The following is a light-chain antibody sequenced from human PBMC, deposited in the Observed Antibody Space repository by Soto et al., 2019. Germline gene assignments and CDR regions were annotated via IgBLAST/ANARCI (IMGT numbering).Light chain of an antibody. Sequence: QTVVTQEPSLTVSPGVTVTLTCGSSTGAVTSGHYPYWFQQKPGQAPRTLIYDTSNKHSWTPARFSGSLLGGKAALTLSGAQPEDEADYYCLLSYSGAGVVFGGGTKVTVL. CDR1: TGAVTSGHY. CDR2: DTS. J-gene: IGLJ2*01. CDR3: LLSYSGAGVV. V-gene: IGLV7-46*01.